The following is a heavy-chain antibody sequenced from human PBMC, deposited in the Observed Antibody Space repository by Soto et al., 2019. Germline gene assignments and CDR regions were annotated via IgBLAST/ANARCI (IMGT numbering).Heavy chain of an antibody. D-gene: IGHD5-12*01. CDR3: ARGVLMATTTADI. CDR1: GFTFSSYG. V-gene: IGHV3-33*01. Sequence: GGSLRLSCAASGFTFSSYGMHWVRQAPGKGLEWVAVIWYDGSNKYYADSVKGRFTISRDNSKNTLYLQMNSLRAGDTAVYYCARGVLMATTTADIWGQGTMVTVAS. CDR2: IWYDGSNK. J-gene: IGHJ3*02.